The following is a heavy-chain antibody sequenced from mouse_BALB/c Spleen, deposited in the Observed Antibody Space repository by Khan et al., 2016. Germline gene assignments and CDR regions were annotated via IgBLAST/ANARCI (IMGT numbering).Heavy chain of an antibody. D-gene: IGHD2-2*01. V-gene: IGHV3-2*02. CDR1: GYSITSDYA. CDR3: AIWLRQRNWFAY. CDR2: ISYSGST. J-gene: IGHJ3*01. Sequence: EVQLQESGPGLVKPSQSLSLTCTVTGYSITSDYAWNWIRQFPGNKLEWMGYISYSGSTSYNPSLKSRISITRDISKNQFFLQLNSVTTEDTDTYYCAIWLRQRNWFAYWGQGTLVTVSA.